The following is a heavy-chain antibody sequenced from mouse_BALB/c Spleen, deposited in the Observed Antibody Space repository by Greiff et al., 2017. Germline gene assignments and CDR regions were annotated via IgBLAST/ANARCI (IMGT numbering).Heavy chain of an antibody. J-gene: IGHJ4*01. D-gene: IGHD4-1*01. V-gene: IGHV1-5*01. CDR1: GYTFTSYW. CDR2: IYPGNSDT. CDR3: VNWDGYYAMDY. Sequence: VQLQQSGTVLARPGASVKMSCKASGYTFTSYWMHWVKQRPGQGLEWIGAIYPGNSDTSYNQKFKGKAKLTAVTSTSTAYMELSSLTNEDSAVYYCVNWDGYYAMDYWGQGTSVTVSS.